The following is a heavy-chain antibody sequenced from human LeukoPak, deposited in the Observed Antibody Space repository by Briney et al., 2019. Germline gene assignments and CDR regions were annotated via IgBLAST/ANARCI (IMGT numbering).Heavy chain of an antibody. CDR1: GYSISSDYY. CDR2: IFHNGNT. J-gene: IGHJ5*02. Sequence: SETLSLTCTVSGYSISSDYYWGWIRQPPGKGLEWIGNIFHNGNTYYNPSLKSRVTMSIDTSKNQFSLKLSSVTAADTAVYYCARRVGDDFWSGPRFDPWGQGTLVTVSS. V-gene: IGHV4-38-2*02. D-gene: IGHD3-3*01. CDR3: ARRVGDDFWSGPRFDP.